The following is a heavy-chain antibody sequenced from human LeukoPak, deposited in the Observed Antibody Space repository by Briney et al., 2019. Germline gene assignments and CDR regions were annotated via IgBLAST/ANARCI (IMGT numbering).Heavy chain of an antibody. CDR2: ISSGSKYI. CDR3: ARALSYSYGSMDF. CDR1: GFTFSSYS. Sequence: PGGSLRLSCVDSGFTFSSYSMNWVRQAPGKGLEWVSSISSGSKYIYNADSVKGRFTISRGNSKNSLYLQMNSLRVEDTAVYYCARALSYSYGSMDFWGQGTLVIVSS. D-gene: IGHD5-18*01. V-gene: IGHV3-21*01. J-gene: IGHJ4*02.